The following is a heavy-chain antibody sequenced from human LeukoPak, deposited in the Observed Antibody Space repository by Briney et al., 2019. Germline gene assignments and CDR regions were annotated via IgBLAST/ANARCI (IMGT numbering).Heavy chain of an antibody. Sequence: SETPSLTCTVSGVSIRSYYWSWIRQPAGKGLEWIGRFHTSGSTNYNPSLKSRVTMSVDTSKNQFSLKLSSVTAADTAVYSCARDTYYYDSSGYYYFDYWGQGTLVTVSS. CDR2: FHTSGST. CDR3: ARDTYYYDSSGYYYFDY. CDR1: GVSIRSYY. V-gene: IGHV4-4*07. J-gene: IGHJ4*02. D-gene: IGHD3-22*01.